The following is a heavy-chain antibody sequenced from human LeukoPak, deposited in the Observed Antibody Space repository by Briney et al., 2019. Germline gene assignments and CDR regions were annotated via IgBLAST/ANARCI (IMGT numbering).Heavy chain of an antibody. J-gene: IGHJ6*02. D-gene: IGHD3-10*01. Sequence: GGSLRLSCAASGFSFSNSWMSWVRQAPGKGLEWVANIKQDGNEIYYVDSVKGRFTISRDNAKNSLYLQMNSLRAEDTAVYYCAKVSGRVLWGQGTTVTVSS. CDR3: AKVSGRVL. V-gene: IGHV3-7*03. CDR2: IKQDGNEI. CDR1: GFSFSNSW.